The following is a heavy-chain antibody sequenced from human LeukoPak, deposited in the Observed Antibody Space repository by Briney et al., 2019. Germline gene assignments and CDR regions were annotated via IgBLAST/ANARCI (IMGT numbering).Heavy chain of an antibody. CDR1: GLTVISDH. V-gene: IGHV3-53*01. CDR2: IYSGGST. CDR3: ARGIGSDAFDI. J-gene: IGHJ3*02. D-gene: IGHD6-13*01. Sequence: GGSLRLSCAASGLTVISDHMSWVRQAPGKGLEWVSVIYSGGSTYYADSVKGRFTISRDNSKNTLYLQMNSLRAEDTAVYYCARGIGSDAFDIWGQGTMVTVSS.